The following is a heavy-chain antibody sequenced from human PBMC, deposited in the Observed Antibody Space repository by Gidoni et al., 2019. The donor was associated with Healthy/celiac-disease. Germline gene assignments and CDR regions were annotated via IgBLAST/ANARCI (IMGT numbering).Heavy chain of an antibody. CDR1: GGSISSYY. CDR3: ASSTTVTIFGY. J-gene: IGHJ4*02. V-gene: IGHV4-59*01. D-gene: IGHD4-4*01. CDR2: IYYSGST. Sequence: QVQLQESGPGLVKPSDSLSLTYTLSGGSISSYYWSEIRQPPGKGLEWIGYIYYSGSTNYNPSLKSRVTISVDTSKNQFSLKLSSVTAADTAVYYCASSTTVTIFGYWGQGTLVTVSS.